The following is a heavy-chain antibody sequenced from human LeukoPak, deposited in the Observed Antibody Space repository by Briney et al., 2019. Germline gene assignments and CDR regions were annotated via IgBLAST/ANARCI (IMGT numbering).Heavy chain of an antibody. D-gene: IGHD3-10*01. CDR1: GFTFSSYA. V-gene: IGHV3-23*01. Sequence: GGSLRLSCAASGFTFSSYAMSWVRQAPGKGLEWVSAISGSGGSTYYADSVKGRFTISRDNSKNTLYLQMNSLRAEDTAVYYCAKDLGYGSGTGYFDYWGQGTLVTVSS. CDR2: ISGSGGST. J-gene: IGHJ4*02. CDR3: AKDLGYGSGTGYFDY.